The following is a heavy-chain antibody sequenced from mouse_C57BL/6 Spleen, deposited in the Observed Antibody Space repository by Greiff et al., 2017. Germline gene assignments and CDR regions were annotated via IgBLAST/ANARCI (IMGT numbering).Heavy chain of an antibody. V-gene: IGHV1-59*01. CDR1: GYTFTSYW. CDR3: ARARDDYAMDY. Sequence: VQLQQPGAELVRPGTSVKLSCKASGYTFTSYWMHWVKQRPGQGLEWIGVIDPSDSYTNYNQKFKGKATLTVDTSSSTAYMQLSSLTSEDSAVYYCARARDDYAMDYWGQGTSVTVSS. CDR2: IDPSDSYT. J-gene: IGHJ4*01. D-gene: IGHD3-3*01.